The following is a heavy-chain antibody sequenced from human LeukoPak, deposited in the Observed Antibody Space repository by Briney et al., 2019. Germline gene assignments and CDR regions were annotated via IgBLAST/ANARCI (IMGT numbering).Heavy chain of an antibody. Sequence: SETLSLTCAVSGGSISSGGYSWSWIRQPPGKGLEWIGYIYHSGSTYYNPSLKSRVTISVDRSKNHFSLKLSSVTAADTAVYYCARTLYRGGGAFDIWGQGTMVTVSS. CDR1: GGSISSGGYS. D-gene: IGHD3-16*02. CDR3: ARTLYRGGGAFDI. CDR2: IYHSGST. V-gene: IGHV4-30-2*01. J-gene: IGHJ3*02.